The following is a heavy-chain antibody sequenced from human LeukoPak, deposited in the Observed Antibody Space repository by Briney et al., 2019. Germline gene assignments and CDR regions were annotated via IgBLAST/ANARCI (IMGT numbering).Heavy chain of an antibody. D-gene: IGHD3-22*01. J-gene: IGHJ6*02. CDR3: ARDLTYYYDSSGYYYPYYYGMDV. CDR1: GYTFTGYY. V-gene: IGHV1-2*02. CDR2: INPNSGGT. Sequence: ASVKVSCTASGYTFTGYYMHWVRQAPGQGLEWMGWINPNSGGTNYAQKFQGRVTMTRDTSISTAYMELSRLRSDDTAVYYCARDLTYYYDSSGYYYPYYYGMDVWGQGTTVTVSS.